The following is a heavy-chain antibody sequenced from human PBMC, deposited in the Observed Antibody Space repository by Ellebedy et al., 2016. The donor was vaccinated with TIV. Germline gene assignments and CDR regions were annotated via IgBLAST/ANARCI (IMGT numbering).Heavy chain of an antibody. Sequence: GESLKISCAASGFTFSSYTLNWVRQAPGKGLEWVSSISNSGSYIYYADSLKGRFTISRDNARNSLYLQMDGLRAEDTAVYYCARDSEVYCDANCFFDYWGQGTLVTVSS. CDR2: ISNSGSYI. CDR1: GFTFSSYT. D-gene: IGHD2-21*02. J-gene: IGHJ4*02. CDR3: ARDSEVYCDANCFFDY. V-gene: IGHV3-21*01.